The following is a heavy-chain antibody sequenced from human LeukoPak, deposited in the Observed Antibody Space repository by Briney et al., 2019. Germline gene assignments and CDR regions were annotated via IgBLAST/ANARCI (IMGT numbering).Heavy chain of an antibody. CDR2: INPNSGGT. CDR1: GYTFTGYY. CDR3: ARGSGYYYDSSGYFYY. D-gene: IGHD3-22*01. V-gene: IGHV1-2*02. J-gene: IGHJ4*02. Sequence: GASVKVSCKASGYTFTGYYMHWVRQAPGQGLEWMGWINPNSGGTNYAQKFQGRVTMTRDTSTSTVYMELSSLRSEDTAVYYCARGSGYYYDSSGYFYYWGQGTLVTVSS.